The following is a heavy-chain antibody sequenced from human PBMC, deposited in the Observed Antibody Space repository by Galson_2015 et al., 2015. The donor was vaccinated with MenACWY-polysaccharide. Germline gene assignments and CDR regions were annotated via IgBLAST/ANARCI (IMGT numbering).Heavy chain of an antibody. J-gene: IGHJ4*02. Sequence: SLRLSCAASGFTFSSSGMHWVRQAPGKGLEWVAVISYDGNNKYYADSVKGRFTISRDNSKNTLYLQMNSLRAEDTAVYDCAKTGSIDYDSSGYYYAHWGQGTLVTVSS. CDR2: ISYDGNNK. CDR1: GFTFSSSG. V-gene: IGHV3-30*18. CDR3: AKTGSIDYDSSGYYYAH. D-gene: IGHD3-22*01.